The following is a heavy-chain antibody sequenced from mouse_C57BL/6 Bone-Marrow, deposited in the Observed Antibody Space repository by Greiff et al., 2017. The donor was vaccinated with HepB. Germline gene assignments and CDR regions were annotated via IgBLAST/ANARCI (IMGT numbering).Heavy chain of an antibody. CDR3: ARRGASTMVTRYAMDY. CDR2: IYPGGGYT. CDR1: GYTFTNYW. J-gene: IGHJ4*01. D-gene: IGHD2-2*01. Sequence: VQLQQSGAELVRPGTSVKMSCKASGYTFTNYWIGWAKQRPGHGLEWIGDIYPGGGYTNYNEKFKGKATLTADKSSSTAYMQFSSLTSEDSAIYYCARRGASTMVTRYAMDYWGQGTSVTVSS. V-gene: IGHV1-63*01.